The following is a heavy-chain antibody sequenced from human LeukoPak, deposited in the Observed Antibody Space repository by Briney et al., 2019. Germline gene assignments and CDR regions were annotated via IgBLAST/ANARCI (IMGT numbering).Heavy chain of an antibody. V-gene: IGHV7-4-1*02. Sequence: ASVKVSCKASGYTLTSYAMNWVRQAPGQGLEWMGWINTNTGNPTYAQGFTGRFVFSLDTSVSTAYLQISSLKAEDTAVYYCARHRYSSGWYSYYGMDVWGQGTTVTVSS. J-gene: IGHJ6*02. D-gene: IGHD6-19*01. CDR2: INTNTGNP. CDR1: GYTLTSYA. CDR3: ARHRYSSGWYSYYGMDV.